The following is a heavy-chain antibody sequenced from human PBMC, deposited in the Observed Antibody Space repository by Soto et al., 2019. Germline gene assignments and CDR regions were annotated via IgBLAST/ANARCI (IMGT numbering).Heavy chain of an antibody. J-gene: IGHJ4*02. V-gene: IGHV4-59*01. CDR3: ARTRTDYEDF. CDR1: GASIIRFY. D-gene: IGHD4-17*01. CDR2: IYYSGST. Sequence: SETLSLTCIVSGASIIRFYWSWIRQPPGKGLEWIGYIYYSGSTTYNSSLKSRVTISVDTSKNHFSLKLRSVTAADTAVYYCARTRTDYEDFWGQGTLVTVSS.